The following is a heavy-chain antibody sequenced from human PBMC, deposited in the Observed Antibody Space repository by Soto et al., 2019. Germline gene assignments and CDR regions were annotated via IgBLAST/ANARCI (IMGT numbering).Heavy chain of an antibody. Sequence: GGSLRLSCAASGFTFSSYDMHWVRQATGKGLEWVSAIGTAGDTYYPGSVKGRFTISRENARNSLYLQMNSLRAGDTAVYYCAREYYYGSGTRAYGMDVWGQGTTVTVSS. D-gene: IGHD3-10*01. V-gene: IGHV3-13*01. CDR2: IGTAGDT. J-gene: IGHJ6*02. CDR3: AREYYYGSGTRAYGMDV. CDR1: GFTFSSYD.